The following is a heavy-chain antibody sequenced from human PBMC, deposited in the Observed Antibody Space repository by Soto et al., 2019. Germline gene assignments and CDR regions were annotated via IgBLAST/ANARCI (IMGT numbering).Heavy chain of an antibody. Sequence: ALVKVSCKASGYTFTSYGISWVRQAPGQGLEWMGWISAYNGNTNYAQKLQGRVTMTTDTSTSTAYMELRSLRSGDTAVYYCARDRDDIPEYMDVWGKGTTVTVSS. CDR2: ISAYNGNT. V-gene: IGHV1-18*01. J-gene: IGHJ6*03. CDR3: ARDRDDIPEYMDV. D-gene: IGHD3-9*01. CDR1: GYTFTSYG.